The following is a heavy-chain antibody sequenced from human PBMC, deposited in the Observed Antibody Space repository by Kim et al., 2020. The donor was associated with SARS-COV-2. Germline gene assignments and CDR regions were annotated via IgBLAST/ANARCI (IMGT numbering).Heavy chain of an antibody. V-gene: IGHV3-64D*09. Sequence: DSVKGRFTISRDNSKNTLYLQMSSLRAEDTAVYYCVKDHFFGDYPDAFDIWGQGTMVTVSS. J-gene: IGHJ3*02. CDR3: VKDHFFGDYPDAFDI. D-gene: IGHD4-17*01.